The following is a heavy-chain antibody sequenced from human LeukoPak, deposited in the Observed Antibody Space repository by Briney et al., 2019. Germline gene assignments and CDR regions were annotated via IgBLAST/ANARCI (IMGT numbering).Heavy chain of an antibody. CDR1: GYTFTSYD. CDR2: MNPNSGNT. V-gene: IGHV1-8*01. J-gene: IGHJ4*02. D-gene: IGHD3-10*01. CDR3: ARIVVRGVHPLGY. Sequence: ASVKVCCKASGYTFTSYDINWVRQATGQGLEWMRWMNPNSGNTGYAQKFQGRVTMTRNPSISTAYMELSSMRSEDTAVYYCARIVVRGVHPLGYWGQGTLVTVSS.